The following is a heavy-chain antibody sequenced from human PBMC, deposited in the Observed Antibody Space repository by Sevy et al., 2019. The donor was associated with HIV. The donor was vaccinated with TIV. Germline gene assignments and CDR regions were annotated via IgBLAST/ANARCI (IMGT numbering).Heavy chain of an antibody. CDR1: GDFGVYS. CDR3: ARAPPVRSGDDSLNWFDP. CDR2: INYSGNT. Sequence: SETLSLTCTVSGDFGVYSWSWIRQPPGMGLEWIGDINYSGNTNYNPSLKSRVTISVDTSKNQFSLKLSSVTAADTAVYYCARAPPVRSGDDSLNWFDPWGQGTLVTVSS. D-gene: IGHD5-12*01. J-gene: IGHJ5*02. V-gene: IGHV4-59*01.